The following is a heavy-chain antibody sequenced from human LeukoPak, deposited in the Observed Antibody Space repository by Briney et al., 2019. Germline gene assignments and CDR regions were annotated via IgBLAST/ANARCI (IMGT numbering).Heavy chain of an antibody. CDR3: ARDSSGYYGHFQH. J-gene: IGHJ1*01. V-gene: IGHV4-59*01. CDR1: GGSISSYY. Sequence: SETLSLTCTVSGGSISSYYWSWIRQPPGKGLEWIGYIYYSGSTNYNPSLKSRVTISVDTSKNQFSLKLSSVTAADTAVYYCARDSSGYYGHFQHWGQGTLVTVSS. D-gene: IGHD3-22*01. CDR2: IYYSGST.